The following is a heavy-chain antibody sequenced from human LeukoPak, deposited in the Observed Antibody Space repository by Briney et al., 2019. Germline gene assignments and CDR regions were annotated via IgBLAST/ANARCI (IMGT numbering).Heavy chain of an antibody. J-gene: IGHJ3*02. CDR1: GGSISSGGYY. CDR2: IYYSGST. Sequence: SQTLSLTCTVSGGSISSGGYYWSWIRQHPGKGLEWIGYIYYSGSTYYNPSLKSRVTISVDTSKNQFSLKLSSVTAADTAVYYCARAPRGYSYRPRAFDIWGQGTMVTVSS. CDR3: ARAPRGYSYRPRAFDI. V-gene: IGHV4-31*03. D-gene: IGHD5-18*01.